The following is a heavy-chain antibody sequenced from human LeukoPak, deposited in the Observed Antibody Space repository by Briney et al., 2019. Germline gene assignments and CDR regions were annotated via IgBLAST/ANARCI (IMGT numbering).Heavy chain of an antibody. CDR1: GYTFTSYY. Sequence: GASVKVSCKASGYTFTSYYMHWVRQAPGQGLEWMGIINPSGGSTSYAQKFQGRVTMTRDTSTSTVYMELSSLRSEDTAVYYCARVKGAAAGLGAFGIWGQGTMVTVSS. V-gene: IGHV1-46*01. D-gene: IGHD6-13*01. CDR2: INPSGGST. CDR3: ARVKGAAAGLGAFGI. J-gene: IGHJ3*02.